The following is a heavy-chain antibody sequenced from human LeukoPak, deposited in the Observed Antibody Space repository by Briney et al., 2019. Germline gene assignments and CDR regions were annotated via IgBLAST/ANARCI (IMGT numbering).Heavy chain of an antibody. V-gene: IGHV5-51*01. D-gene: IGHD6-13*01. CDR3: ARPYSISWSPVDS. CDR2: IYPGDSDT. Sequence: GESLKISCQGSGYSFSTYWITWVRQMPGKGLEWMGIIYPGDSDTRYSPSFQSQVTISADKSISTAYLQWSSLKASDTAMYYCARPYSISWSPVDSWGQGTLVTVSS. J-gene: IGHJ4*02. CDR1: GYSFSTYW.